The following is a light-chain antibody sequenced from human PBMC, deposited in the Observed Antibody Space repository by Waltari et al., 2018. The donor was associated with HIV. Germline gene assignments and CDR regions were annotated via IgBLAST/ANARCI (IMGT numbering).Light chain of an antibody. V-gene: IGLV1-51*01. J-gene: IGLJ3*02. CDR3: GTWDSSLSAVV. CDR2: DNN. CDR1: NSNIGNNY. Sequence: QSVLTQPPSVSAAPGPKVTISCSGRNSNIGNNYVSWYQQIPGTAPKLLIYDNNKRPSGIPDRFSGSKSDTSATLGITGLQTGDEADYRCGTWDSSLSAVVFGGGTKLTVL.